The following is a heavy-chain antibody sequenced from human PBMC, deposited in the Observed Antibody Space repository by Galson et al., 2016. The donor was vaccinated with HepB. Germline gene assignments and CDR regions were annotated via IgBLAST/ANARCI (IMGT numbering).Heavy chain of an antibody. V-gene: IGHV3-48*02. D-gene: IGHD5/OR15-5a*01. CDR3: AREHYGGFSDSVGWAFDY. CDR1: GFTFSSYS. Sequence: GSLRLSCAASGFTFSSYSMNWVRQAPGKGLEWVSYISTTSGAIFYADSVKGRFTISRDNAQNSLFLRMSSLRDEDTAVYYCAREHYGGFSDSVGWAFDYWGHGTLVTVSS. J-gene: IGHJ4*01. CDR2: ISTTSGAI.